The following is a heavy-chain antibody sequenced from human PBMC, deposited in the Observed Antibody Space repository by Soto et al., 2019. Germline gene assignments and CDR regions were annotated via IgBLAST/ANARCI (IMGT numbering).Heavy chain of an antibody. D-gene: IGHD5-12*01. CDR3: ASPKHQPRDGYNNFDY. J-gene: IGHJ4*02. CDR1: GGTFSSYA. V-gene: IGHV1-69*12. CDR2: IIPIFGTA. Sequence: QVQLVQSGAEVKKPGSSVKVSCKASGGTFSSYAISWVRQAPGQGLEWMGGIIPIFGTANYAQKFQGRVTITADESTSTAYMELSSLRSEDTAVYYCASPKHQPRDGYNNFDYWGQGTLVTVSS.